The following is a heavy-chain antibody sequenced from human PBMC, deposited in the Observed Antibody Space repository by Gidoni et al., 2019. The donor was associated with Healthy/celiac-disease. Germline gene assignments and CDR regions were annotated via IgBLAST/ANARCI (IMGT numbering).Heavy chain of an antibody. J-gene: IGHJ4*02. D-gene: IGHD1-26*01. CDR3: ARHRVVDPRMYSGSQNFDY. CDR2: IYYSGST. Sequence: QLQLQESGPGLVKPSETLSLTCTVSGGSIRSCSYYWGWIRQPPGKGLEWIGSIYYSGSTYYNPSLKSRVTISVDTSKNQFSLKLSSVTAADTAVYYCARHRVVDPRMYSGSQNFDYWGQGTLVTVSS. V-gene: IGHV4-39*01. CDR1: GGSIRSCSYY.